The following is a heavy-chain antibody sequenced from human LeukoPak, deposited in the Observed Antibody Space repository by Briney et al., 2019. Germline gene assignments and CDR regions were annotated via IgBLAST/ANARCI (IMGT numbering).Heavy chain of an antibody. D-gene: IGHD5-12*01. V-gene: IGHV3-33*01. CDR1: GFTFSSFG. CDR3: VRGSGGDGYGYWGDN. J-gene: IGHJ4*02. CDR2: IWYHGNEI. Sequence: GGSLRLSCAASGFTFSSFGMHWARKAPGKGLEWVAVIWYHGNEIHYVDSVKGRFTISRDNFRNTLYLQMNNLRAEDSAVYYCVRGSGGDGYGYWGDNWGQGTLVTVSS.